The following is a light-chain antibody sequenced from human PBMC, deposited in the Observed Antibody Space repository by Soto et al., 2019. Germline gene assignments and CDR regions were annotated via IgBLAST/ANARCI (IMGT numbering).Light chain of an antibody. Sequence: ELVLPQSXGTLSLSPEDXXXXXXXASQTVTTTYLARYQHRXGQAARLLIYGESXRATGFPARFSGSGSGTDFTLTISSLQPEDFAVYYCQQYNNWPWTFGQGTKVDIK. V-gene: IGKV3-15*01. J-gene: IGKJ1*01. CDR1: QTVTTTY. CDR3: QQYNNWPWT. CDR2: GES.